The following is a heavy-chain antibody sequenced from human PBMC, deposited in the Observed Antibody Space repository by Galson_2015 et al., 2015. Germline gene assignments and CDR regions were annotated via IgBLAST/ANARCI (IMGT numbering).Heavy chain of an antibody. V-gene: IGHV3-33*01. D-gene: IGHD6-13*01. Sequence: SLRLSCAASGFTFSSYGMHWVRQAPGKGLEWVAVIWYDGSNKYYADSVKGRFTISRDNSKNTLYLQMNSLRAEDTAVYYCARDRGIATGRSYYYGMDVWGQGTTVTVSS. J-gene: IGHJ6*02. CDR3: ARDRGIATGRSYYYGMDV. CDR2: IWYDGSNK. CDR1: GFTFSSYG.